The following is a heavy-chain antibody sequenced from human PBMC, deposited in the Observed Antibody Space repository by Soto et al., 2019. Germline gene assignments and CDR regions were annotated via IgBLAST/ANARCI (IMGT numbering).Heavy chain of an antibody. Sequence: QVRLVQSGAEVKKPGSSVKVSCKASGGTFSSYAISWVRQAPGQGLEWMGGIIPIFGTANYAQKLQGRVTIPADDSTSTAYMELSSLRSEDTAVYYCASARASVVVPAAIDYYYGMDVWGQGTTVTFSS. CDR1: GGTFSSYA. CDR3: ASARASVVVPAAIDYYYGMDV. CDR2: IIPIFGTA. D-gene: IGHD2-2*01. J-gene: IGHJ6*02. V-gene: IGHV1-69*01.